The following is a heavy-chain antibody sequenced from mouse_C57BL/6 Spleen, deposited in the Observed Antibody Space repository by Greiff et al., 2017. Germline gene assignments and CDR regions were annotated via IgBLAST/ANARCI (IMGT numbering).Heavy chain of an antibody. V-gene: IGHV1-82*01. CDR3: ANDYDYAMDD. CDR1: GYAFSSSW. J-gene: IGHJ4*01. Sequence: VQLQQSGPELVKPGASVKISCKASGYAFSSSWMNWVKQRPGKGLEWIGRIYPGDGDTNYNGKFKGKATLTADKSSSTAYMQLSSLTSEDSAVYFCANDYDYAMDDWGQGTSVTVSS. CDR2: IYPGDGDT. D-gene: IGHD2-4*01.